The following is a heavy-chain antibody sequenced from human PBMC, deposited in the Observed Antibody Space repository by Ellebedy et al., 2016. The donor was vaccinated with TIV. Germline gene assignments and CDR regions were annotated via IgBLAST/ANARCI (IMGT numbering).Heavy chain of an antibody. D-gene: IGHD6-25*01. CDR2: ISYDGSNK. Sequence: GESLKISCAASGITFSGYVMHWLRQPRHKGLEWVAIISYDGSNKYYGDSVKGRITISRDNSSNTLYLQMKSLRAEDTAIYYCATSDYNSDWHLAYIADWGQGTLVTVSS. V-gene: IGHV3-30*03. CDR3: ATSDYNSDWHLAYIAD. J-gene: IGHJ4*02. CDR1: GITFSGYV.